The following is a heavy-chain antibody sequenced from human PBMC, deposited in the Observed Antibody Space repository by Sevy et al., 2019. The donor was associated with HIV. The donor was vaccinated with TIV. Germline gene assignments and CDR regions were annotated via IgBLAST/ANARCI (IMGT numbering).Heavy chain of an antibody. J-gene: IGHJ4*02. D-gene: IGHD3-22*01. CDR2: INPNSGGT. Sequence: SVKVSCKASGYTFTGYYMHWVRQAPGQGLEWMGRINPNSGGTNYAQKFQGRVTMTRDTSISTAYMELSRLRSDDTVVYYCARDFQDSSGYYANDYWGQGTLVTVSS. V-gene: IGHV1-2*05. CDR1: GYTFTGYY. CDR3: ARDFQDSSGYYANDY.